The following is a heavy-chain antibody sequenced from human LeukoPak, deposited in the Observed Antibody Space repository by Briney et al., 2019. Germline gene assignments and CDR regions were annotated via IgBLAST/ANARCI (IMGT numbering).Heavy chain of an antibody. CDR3: ARIFDFWSANAFDP. CDR2: IYTSGST. D-gene: IGHD3-3*01. V-gene: IGHV4-61*02. J-gene: IGHJ5*02. CDR1: GGSISSGSYY. Sequence: SQTLPLTCTVSGGSISSGSYYWSWIRQPAGKGLEWIGRIYTSGSTNYNPSLKSRVTISVDTSKNQFSLKLSSVTAADTAVYYCARIFDFWSANAFDPWGQGTLVTVSP.